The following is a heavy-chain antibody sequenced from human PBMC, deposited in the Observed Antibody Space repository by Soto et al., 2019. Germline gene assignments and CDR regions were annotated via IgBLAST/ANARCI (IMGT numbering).Heavy chain of an antibody. Sequence: SETLSLTCTVSGASLNSDYWSWIRQSPGKGLEWIGHIYHMGGTDYNPSLKSRVTISIDKSKNQFSLNLRSVTAADTAVYFCARFTYKSGFNWFDPWGQGTQVTVSS. CDR3: ARFTYKSGFNWFDP. J-gene: IGHJ5*02. V-gene: IGHV4-59*03. D-gene: IGHD5-12*01. CDR2: IYHMGGT. CDR1: GASLNSDY.